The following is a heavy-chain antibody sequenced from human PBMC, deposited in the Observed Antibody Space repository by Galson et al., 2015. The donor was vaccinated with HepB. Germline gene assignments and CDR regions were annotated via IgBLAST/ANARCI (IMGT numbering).Heavy chain of an antibody. CDR2: IWYDGSNK. CDR1: GFTFSSYG. D-gene: IGHD3-22*01. J-gene: IGHJ4*02. Sequence: SLRLSCAASGFTFSSYGMHWVRQAPGKGLEWVAVIWYDGSNKYYADSVKGRFTISRDNSKNTLYLQMNSLRAEDTAVYYWAGSGGDYYDSSGLDYWGQGTLVTVSS. CDR3: AGSGGDYYDSSGLDY. V-gene: IGHV3-33*01.